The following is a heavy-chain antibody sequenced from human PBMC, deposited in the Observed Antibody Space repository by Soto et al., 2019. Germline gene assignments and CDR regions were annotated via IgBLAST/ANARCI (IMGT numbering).Heavy chain of an antibody. CDR3: ATLPMGDSGYYFDY. CDR2: ISGSGGST. Sequence: EVQLLESGGGLVQPGGSLRLSCAASGFTFSSYAMSWVRQAPGKGLERVSAISGSGGSTYYADSVKDRFTISGDNSKNGLYLQLNSLRAEDTAVYYGATLPMGDSGYYFDYWGQGTLVTVSS. CDR1: GFTFSSYA. J-gene: IGHJ4*02. D-gene: IGHD3-10*01. V-gene: IGHV3-23*01.